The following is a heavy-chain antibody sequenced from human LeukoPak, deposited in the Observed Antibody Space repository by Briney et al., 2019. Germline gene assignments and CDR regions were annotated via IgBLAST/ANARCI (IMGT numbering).Heavy chain of an antibody. CDR1: GFTFSTYW. Sequence: GGSLRLSCTASGFTFSTYWMSWVRQAPGKGLEWVASMNQDGSGRHYTDSVKGRFTISRDNAKNSVSLQMNSLRVEDTALYYCTREDRVGGSLDAWGQGTLVTVSS. CDR2: MNQDGSGR. D-gene: IGHD1-26*01. CDR3: TREDRVGGSLDA. V-gene: IGHV3-7*01. J-gene: IGHJ5*02.